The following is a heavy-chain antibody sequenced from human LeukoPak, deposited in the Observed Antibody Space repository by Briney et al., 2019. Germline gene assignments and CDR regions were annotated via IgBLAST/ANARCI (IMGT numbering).Heavy chain of an antibody. J-gene: IGHJ4*02. Sequence: GGSLRLSCAGSGFTFSSYAMTWVRQAPGKGLEWVSLITGSGASTYYADSVKGRFTISRDNSMNTLYVQMNSLRAEDTAVYYCAKGRLYGDYWGQGTLVTVSS. CDR3: AKGRLYGDY. CDR1: GFTFSSYA. V-gene: IGHV3-23*01. D-gene: IGHD4-17*01. CDR2: ITGSGAST.